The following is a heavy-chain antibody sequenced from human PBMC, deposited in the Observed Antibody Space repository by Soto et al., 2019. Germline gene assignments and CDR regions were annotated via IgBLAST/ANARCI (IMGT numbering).Heavy chain of an antibody. Sequence: APVKVSVKAVGGTFSSHTISWVRQAPGQGLEWMGRIIPILGIANYAQKFQGRVTITADKSTSTAYMELSSLRSEDTAVYYCARDDPYYDILTGYHYWGQGTLVTVSS. J-gene: IGHJ4*02. CDR2: IIPILGIA. V-gene: IGHV1-69*04. CDR3: ARDDPYYDILTGYHY. D-gene: IGHD3-9*01. CDR1: GGTFSSHT.